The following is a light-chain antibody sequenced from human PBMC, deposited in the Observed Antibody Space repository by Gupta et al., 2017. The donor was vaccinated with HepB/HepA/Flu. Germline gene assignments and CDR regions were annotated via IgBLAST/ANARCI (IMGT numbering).Light chain of an antibody. CDR3: CRDMGRGISV. Sequence: QTVVPQEPSFSVSPGVTVTLTCGLNSGSVSTSHSPSWYQQTPGQTQRTLIYSTNSRSAGVPDRFSGSIRGNTAALTITGAQEDEESEYHCCRDMGRGISVFGGGTKLTVL. J-gene: IGLJ3*02. CDR1: SGSVSTSHS. CDR2: STN. V-gene: IGLV8-61*01.